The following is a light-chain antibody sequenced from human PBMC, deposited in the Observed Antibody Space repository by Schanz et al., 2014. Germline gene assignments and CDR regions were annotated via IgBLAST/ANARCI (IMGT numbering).Light chain of an antibody. CDR1: SSNIGAGYD. Sequence: QSVLTQPPSVSGAPGQRVTISCTGSSSNIGAGYDVHWYQQLPGTAPKLLIYGNINRPSGVPDRFSGSKSGTSASLAITGLQAEDEAHYYCQSYDTSVSGRIFGGGTKLTVL. V-gene: IGLV1-40*01. J-gene: IGLJ2*01. CDR3: QSYDTSVSGRI. CDR2: GNI.